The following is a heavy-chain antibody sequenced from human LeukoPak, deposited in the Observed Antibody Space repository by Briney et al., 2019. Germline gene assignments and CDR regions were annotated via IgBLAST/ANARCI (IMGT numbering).Heavy chain of an antibody. Sequence: SVKVSCKASGGTFSSYAISWVRQAPGQGLEWMGRIIPILGIANYAQKSQGRVTITADKSTSTAYMELSSLRSEDTAVYYCARESPTVRGVIITGDSVYWGQGTLVTVSS. V-gene: IGHV1-69*04. D-gene: IGHD3-10*01. J-gene: IGHJ4*02. CDR3: ARESPTVRGVIITGDSVY. CDR2: IIPILGIA. CDR1: GGTFSSYA.